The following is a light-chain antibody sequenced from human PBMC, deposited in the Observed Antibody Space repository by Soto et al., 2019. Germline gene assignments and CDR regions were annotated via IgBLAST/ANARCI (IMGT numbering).Light chain of an antibody. J-gene: IGLJ1*01. CDR1: SSDVGAYNY. Sequence: QSALTQPPSASGSVGQSVTISCTGASSDVGAYNYVSWYQQHPGKAPKLMIYEVSKRPSGVPDRFSGSKSGYTASLTVSGLQAEDEADYYCSSHAGNNNYVFGTGTKLTVL. CDR3: SSHAGNNNYV. V-gene: IGLV2-8*01. CDR2: EVS.